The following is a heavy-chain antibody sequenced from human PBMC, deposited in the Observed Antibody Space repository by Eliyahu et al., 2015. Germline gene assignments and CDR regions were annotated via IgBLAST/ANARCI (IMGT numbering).Heavy chain of an antibody. CDR1: GGSISSXY. CDR3: ARALSVAGTLDY. J-gene: IGHJ4*02. Sequence: QVQLQESGPGLVKPSETLSXTCTVXGGSISSXYWSWIRQPPGKGLELIGYIYYSGSTNYNPSLKSRVTISVDTSKNQFSLKLSSVTAADTAVYYCARALSVAGTLDYWGQGTLVTVSS. D-gene: IGHD6-19*01. V-gene: IGHV4-59*01. CDR2: IYYSGST.